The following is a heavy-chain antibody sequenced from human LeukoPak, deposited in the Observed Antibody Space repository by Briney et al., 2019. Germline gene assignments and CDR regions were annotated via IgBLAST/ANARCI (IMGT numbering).Heavy chain of an antibody. V-gene: IGHV1-46*01. D-gene: IGHD6-19*01. CDR1: GYTFTSYY. CDR2: INPSGGST. Sequence: ASVKVSCKASGYTFTSYYMHWVRQAPGQGLEWMGIINPSGGSTSYAQKFQGRVTMTRDMSTSTVYMELSSLRSEDTAVYYCARDVRSTSSGWWFDLWGQGTLVTVSP. J-gene: IGHJ5*02. CDR3: ARDVRSTSSGWWFDL.